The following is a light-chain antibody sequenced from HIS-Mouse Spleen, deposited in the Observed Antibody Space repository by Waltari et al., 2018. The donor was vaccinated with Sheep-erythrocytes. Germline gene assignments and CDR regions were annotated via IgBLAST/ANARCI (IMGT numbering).Light chain of an antibody. Sequence: QSALTQPRPVSGSPGQSVTISCTGTSRDVGGYNYASWYQQYPGKAPKLMIYDVSKRPSGVPDRFSGSKSGNTASLTISGLQAEDEADYYCCSYAGSYNHVFATGTKVTVL. CDR2: DVS. CDR1: SRDVGGYNY. CDR3: CSYAGSYNHV. J-gene: IGLJ1*01. V-gene: IGLV2-11*01.